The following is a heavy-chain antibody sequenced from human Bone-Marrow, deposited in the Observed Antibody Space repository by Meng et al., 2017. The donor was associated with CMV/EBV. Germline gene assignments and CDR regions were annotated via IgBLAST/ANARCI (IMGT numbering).Heavy chain of an antibody. V-gene: IGHV3-43*01. CDR2: IRWDGGTI. D-gene: IGHD4-17*01. CDR3: AKGDHRGGDYIDAFAI. J-gene: IGHJ3*02. Sequence: GESLKISCAASGFTFDDHTMHWVRQAPGRGLEWVSLIRWDGGTIYYADSMKGRFTISRDNSKNSLYLQMNSLRIEDTALYYCAKGDHRGGDYIDAFAIWGRGKMVIISS. CDR1: GFTFDDHT.